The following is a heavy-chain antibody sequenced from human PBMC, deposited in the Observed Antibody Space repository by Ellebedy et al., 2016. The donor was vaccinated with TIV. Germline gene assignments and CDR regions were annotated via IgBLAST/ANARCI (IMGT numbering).Heavy chain of an antibody. CDR3: ARDGVEDYFDY. J-gene: IGHJ4*02. Sequence: MPGGSLRLSCSVPGVSISDYYWSWIRQPPGQGLEWIGYVYHTGSTNYNPSLRSRVTLAVDTPKNELSLKLSSVTTADTAIYYCARDGVEDYFDYWGQGLLVTVSS. CDR1: GVSISDYY. V-gene: IGHV4-59*01. D-gene: IGHD3-10*01. CDR2: VYHTGST.